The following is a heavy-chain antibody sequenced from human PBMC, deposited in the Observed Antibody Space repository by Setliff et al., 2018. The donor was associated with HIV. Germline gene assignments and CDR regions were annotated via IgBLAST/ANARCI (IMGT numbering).Heavy chain of an antibody. J-gene: IGHJ6*03. CDR1: GVTSGDYY. D-gene: IGHD2-15*01. Sequence: SETLSLTCTFSGVTSGDYYWTWIRQHPVKGLEWIGYIYSSGTKYYNPSLKSRLAISLDTSKNQFSLNLKSVTAADAAVYYCARGFCSGGFSHPNFYHYMDVWGKGTTVTVSS. V-gene: IGHV4-31*03. CDR3: ARGFCSGGFSHPNFYHYMDV. CDR2: IYSSGTK.